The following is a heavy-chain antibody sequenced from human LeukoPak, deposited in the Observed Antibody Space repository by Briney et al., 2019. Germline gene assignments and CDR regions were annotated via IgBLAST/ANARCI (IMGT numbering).Heavy chain of an antibody. J-gene: IGHJ4*02. V-gene: IGHV3-30*04. CDR3: ARARNDIWSGVYSKRLFDS. CDR1: GFTFSSYA. CDR2: ISYDGSNK. D-gene: IGHD3-3*01. Sequence: PGRSLRLSCAASGFTFSSYAMHWVRQAPGKGLEWVAVISYDGSNKYYADSVQGRFTISRDNAKSSLFLDMTSLRVEDTAVYYCARARNDIWSGVYSKRLFDSWGQGTLVTVSS.